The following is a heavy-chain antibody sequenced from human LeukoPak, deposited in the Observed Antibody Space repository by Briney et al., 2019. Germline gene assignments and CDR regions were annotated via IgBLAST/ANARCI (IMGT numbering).Heavy chain of an antibody. CDR1: GFTFSSYE. V-gene: IGHV3-48*03. D-gene: IGHD1-26*01. J-gene: IGHJ6*02. Sequence: QTGGSLRLSCAASGFTFSSYEMNWVRQAPGKGLEWVSYISSSGSTIYYADSVKGRFTISRDNAKNSLYLQMNSLRADDTAVYYCARGGKKVDRYYYYYGMDVWGQGTTVTVS. CDR2: ISSSGSTI. CDR3: ARGGKKVDRYYYYYGMDV.